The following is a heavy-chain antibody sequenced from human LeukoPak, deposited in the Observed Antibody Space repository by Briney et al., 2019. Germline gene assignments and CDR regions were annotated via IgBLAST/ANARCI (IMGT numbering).Heavy chain of an antibody. V-gene: IGHV4-4*02. D-gene: IGHD3-10*01. Sequence: SETPSLTRAVPGGSPRSIKWWSWARPPPGKGREWSGEIYHSGSTNYNPSLKSRVTISVDKSKTQFSLKLSSVTAADTAVYYCASSYGSFDYWGQGTLVTVSS. CDR2: IYHSGST. J-gene: IGHJ4*02. CDR3: ASSYGSFDY. CDR1: GGSPRSIKW.